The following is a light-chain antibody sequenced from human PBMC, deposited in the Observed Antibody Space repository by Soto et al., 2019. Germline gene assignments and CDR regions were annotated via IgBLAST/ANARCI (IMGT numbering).Light chain of an antibody. Sequence: QSALTQPPSVSGSPGQSVTISCTGASSDVGSYNRVSWYPQPPGTAPKLMIYEVSNRPSGVPDRFSGSKAGNTASLTISGLQAEAEVGSPCSSYTRTSTLVVVGGGTKL. CDR3: SSYTRTSTLVV. CDR1: SSDVGSYNR. V-gene: IGLV2-18*02. J-gene: IGLJ2*01. CDR2: EVS.